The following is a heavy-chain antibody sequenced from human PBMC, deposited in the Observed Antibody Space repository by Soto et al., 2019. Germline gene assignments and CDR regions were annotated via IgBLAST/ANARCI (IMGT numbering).Heavy chain of an antibody. J-gene: IGHJ5*02. CDR1: GGTSTIYT. CDR3: ATDKYGAGRVGVHS. Sequence: QVQLVQSGAEVKKPGASLRVSCETSGGTSTIYTITWVRQAPGQGLQWMGRIVPTLRITNYAQEFQGRLTITADSSTSTAHIELTGLTSEDTAVYYCATDKYGAGRVGVHSWGQGTLVTVSS. CDR2: IVPTLRIT. V-gene: IGHV1-69*08. D-gene: IGHD1-26*01.